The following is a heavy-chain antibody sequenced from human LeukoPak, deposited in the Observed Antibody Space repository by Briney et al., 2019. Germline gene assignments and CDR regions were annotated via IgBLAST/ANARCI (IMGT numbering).Heavy chain of an antibody. D-gene: IGHD6-19*01. CDR2: MYSGGST. J-gene: IGHJ6*03. Sequence: SETLSLTCTVSGASISNYYWTWIRQPAGKGLEWIGRMYSGGSTIYNPSLKSRVTMSVDTSKNQFSLTLSSVTAADTAVYYCARTRSYYMDVWAKGTTVTVSS. CDR3: ARTRSYYMDV. CDR1: GASISNYY. V-gene: IGHV4-4*07.